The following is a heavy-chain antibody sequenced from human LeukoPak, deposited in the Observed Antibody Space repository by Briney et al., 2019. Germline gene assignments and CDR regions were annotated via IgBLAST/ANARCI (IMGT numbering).Heavy chain of an antibody. J-gene: IGHJ6*03. CDR3: ARLNYDFWSGVWEGYYMDV. CDR1: GFTFNNAW. D-gene: IGHD3-3*01. CDR2: IREDGSEK. V-gene: IGHV3-7*01. Sequence: GGSLRLSCAASGFTFNNAWMNWVRQAPGKGLEWVANIREDGSEKYYVDSVKGRFTISRDNAKNSLYLQVNSLRAEDTAVYYCARLNYDFWSGVWEGYYMDVWGKGTTVTVSS.